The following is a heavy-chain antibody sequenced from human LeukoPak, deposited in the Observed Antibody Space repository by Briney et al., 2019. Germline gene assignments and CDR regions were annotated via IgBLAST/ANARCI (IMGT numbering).Heavy chain of an antibody. CDR2: VYIGGGT. D-gene: IGHD2-21*01. J-gene: IGHJ3*02. V-gene: IGHV4-61*02. CDR1: GVAFSSDRYY. CDR3: ARMHSDSWDAFDI. Sequence: PSETLPLTCTVSGVAFSSDRYYWGWIRQAAGTGLEWIVRVYIGGGTDYNPSLASRVTMTVEGSNNHFSLRLTSVTAADTGVYYCARMHSDSWDAFDIWGQGTMVTVSS.